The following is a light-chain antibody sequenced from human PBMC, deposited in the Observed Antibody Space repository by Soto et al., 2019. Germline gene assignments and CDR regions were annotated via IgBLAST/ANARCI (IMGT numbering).Light chain of an antibody. V-gene: IGKV1-9*01. Sequence: DIQLTQSPSFLSASVGDRVTITCRASQGISSYLAWYQQKPGKAPNLLIYTGSSLQSGVPSRFSGSGSGTDFTLTINSLQPEDFATYYCQQADSFPITFGQGTRLEIK. J-gene: IGKJ5*01. CDR2: TGS. CDR3: QQADSFPIT. CDR1: QGISSY.